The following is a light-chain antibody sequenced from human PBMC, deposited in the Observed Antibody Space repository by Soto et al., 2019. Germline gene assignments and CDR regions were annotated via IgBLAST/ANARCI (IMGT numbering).Light chain of an antibody. Sequence: EIVMTQSPATLSVSPGERATLSCRASQSVSSNLAWYQQKPGQAPRLLINDASTRAAGVPARFSGSGSGTDFTLTISRLEPEDFAVYYCQQYNNWPRTFGQGTRLEIK. CDR2: DAS. CDR1: QSVSSN. V-gene: IGKV3-15*01. CDR3: QQYNNWPRT. J-gene: IGKJ5*01.